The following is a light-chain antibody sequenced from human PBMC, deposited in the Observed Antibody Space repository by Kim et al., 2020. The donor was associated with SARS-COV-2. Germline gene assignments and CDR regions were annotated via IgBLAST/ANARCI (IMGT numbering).Light chain of an antibody. CDR2: YYS. V-gene: IGLV3-21*04. CDR3: QVWDTTSEHVI. Sequence: PGTTAPITPGRHNICRKTATWYHEHPRQAPVLVIYYYSGRPSGIPAPFSGSNSGNTATLTISRVEVGDAADYYCQVWDTTSEHVIFGRGTQLTVL. CDR1: NICRKT. J-gene: IGLJ2*01.